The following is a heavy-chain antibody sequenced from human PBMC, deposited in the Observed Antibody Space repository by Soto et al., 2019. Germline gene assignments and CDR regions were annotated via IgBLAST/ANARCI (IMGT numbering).Heavy chain of an antibody. D-gene: IGHD3-10*01. CDR3: ARDFGSGKRYFDL. J-gene: IGHJ2*01. V-gene: IGHV3-48*01. CDR2: ISSSSSII. Sequence: EVQLVESGGGLVQPGGSLRLSCAASGFTFSSYSMNWVRQAPGKGLEWVSYISSSSSIIYYADSVKGRFTISRDNAKNSLYLQVNSVRAEDAAVYYCARDFGSGKRYFDLWGGGTLVTVSS. CDR1: GFTFSSYS.